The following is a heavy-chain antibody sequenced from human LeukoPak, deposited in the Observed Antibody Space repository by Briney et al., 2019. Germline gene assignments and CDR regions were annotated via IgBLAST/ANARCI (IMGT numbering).Heavy chain of an antibody. J-gene: IGHJ4*02. V-gene: IGHV3-23*01. CDR3: TSRKEYSTSSVYY. CDR1: GFSFSTYA. D-gene: IGHD6-6*01. CDR2: ISVSGATT. Sequence: GGSLRLSCAVSGFSFSTYAMHWVRQAPGKGLEWISTISVSGATTYYADSVQGRFTISRDNSKNTLSLRMNNLRAEDSAIYYCTSRKEYSTSSVYYWGQGTLVTVSS.